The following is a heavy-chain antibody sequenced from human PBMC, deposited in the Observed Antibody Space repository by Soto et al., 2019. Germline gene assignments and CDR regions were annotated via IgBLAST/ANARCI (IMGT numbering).Heavy chain of an antibody. CDR3: ARDGSTSWYSYDYHGMDV. CDR1: GFTFRPYW. J-gene: IGHJ6*02. V-gene: IGHV3-7*05. D-gene: IGHD5-18*01. CDR2: INQDGSEK. Sequence: EVQLVESGGGLVQPGGSLRLSCAASGFTFRPYWLSWVRQVPGKGLEWVANINQDGSEKNYVDSVKGRFTISRDNAKNSLYLQMSSLRAEDTALYYCARDGSTSWYSYDYHGMDVWGQGTTVTVSS.